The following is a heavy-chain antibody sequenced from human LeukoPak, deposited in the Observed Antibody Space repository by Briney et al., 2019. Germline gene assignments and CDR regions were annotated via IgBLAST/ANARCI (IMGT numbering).Heavy chain of an antibody. V-gene: IGHV1-69*04. CDR1: GGTFSSYA. CDR3: ARDMSGDDSSGYFNDY. Sequence: ASVKVSCKASGGTFSSYAISWVRQAPGQGLEWMGRIIPILGIANYAQKFQGRVTITADKSTSTAYMELSSLRSEDTAVYYCARDMSGDDSSGYFNDYWGQGTLVTVSS. CDR2: IIPILGIA. D-gene: IGHD3-22*01. J-gene: IGHJ4*02.